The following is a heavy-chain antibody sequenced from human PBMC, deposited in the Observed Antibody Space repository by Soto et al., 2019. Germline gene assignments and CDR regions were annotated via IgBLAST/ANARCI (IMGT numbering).Heavy chain of an antibody. CDR1: GGSFSGYY. CDR3: ARNFGY. CDR2: INHSGST. Sequence: SETLSLTCAVYGGSFSGYYWSWIRQPPGKGLEWIGEINHSGSTNYNPSLKSRVTISVDTSKSQFSLKFTSVSAADTAVYYCARNFGYWGQGTLVTVSS. J-gene: IGHJ4*02. V-gene: IGHV4-34*01.